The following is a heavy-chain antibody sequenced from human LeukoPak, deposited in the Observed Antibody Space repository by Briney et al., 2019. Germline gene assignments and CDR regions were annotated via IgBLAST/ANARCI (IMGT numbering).Heavy chain of an antibody. CDR2: IYPGDSDT. J-gene: IGHJ5*02. V-gene: IGHV5-51*01. CDR3: AREQGYCTNGVCFNWFDP. Sequence: GESLKISCKGSGYSFTTYWIGWVRQMPGKGLEYMGVIYPGDSDTRYSPSFQGQVTISADKSTNTAYLHWSSLKASDSAMYYCAREQGYCTNGVCFNWFDPWGQGTLVTVSS. CDR1: GYSFTTYW. D-gene: IGHD2-8*01.